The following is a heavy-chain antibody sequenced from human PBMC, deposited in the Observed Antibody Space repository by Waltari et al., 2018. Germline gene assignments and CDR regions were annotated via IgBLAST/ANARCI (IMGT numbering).Heavy chain of an antibody. CDR1: GGTFSSYA. CDR3: ARAYGSNSDFDY. V-gene: IGHV1-69*10. Sequence: QVQLVQSGAEVKKPGSSVKVSCKASGGTFSSYAISWVRQAPGQGLEWMGGIIPILSIANYAQKFQGRVTITADKATSTAYMELSSLRSEDTAVYYCARAYGSNSDFDYWGQGTLVTVSS. D-gene: IGHD4-4*01. CDR2: IIPILSIA. J-gene: IGHJ4*02.